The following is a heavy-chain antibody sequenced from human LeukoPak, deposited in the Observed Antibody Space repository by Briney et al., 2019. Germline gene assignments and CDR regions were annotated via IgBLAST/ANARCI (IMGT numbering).Heavy chain of an antibody. J-gene: IGHJ4*02. V-gene: IGHV3-21*01. CDR3: ARDAKSTSMFFDY. CDR2: ISSSSSYI. D-gene: IGHD2-2*01. Sequence: GGSLRLSCAASGFTFSSYSMNWVRQAPGKGLEWVSSISSSSSYIHYADSVKGRFTISRDNAKNSLYLQMNSLRAEDTAVYYCARDAKSTSMFFDYWGQGTLVTVSS. CDR1: GFTFSSYS.